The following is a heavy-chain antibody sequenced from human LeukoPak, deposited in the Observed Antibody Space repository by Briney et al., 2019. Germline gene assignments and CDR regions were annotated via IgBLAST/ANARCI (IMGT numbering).Heavy chain of an antibody. Sequence: SQTLSLTXTVXXXXXXSAGXXWTWVXXXXXXXXXXXGNIYYTGTTHYNASLRSRLLLSVDASKNQFSLKLTSITAADAAIYYCARHQPTLPYPYFDFWGQGILVPVSS. CDR2: IYYTGTT. V-gene: IGHV4-31*02. CDR1: XXXXXSAGXX. CDR3: ARHQPTLPYPYFDF. J-gene: IGHJ4*02. D-gene: IGHD2-2*01.